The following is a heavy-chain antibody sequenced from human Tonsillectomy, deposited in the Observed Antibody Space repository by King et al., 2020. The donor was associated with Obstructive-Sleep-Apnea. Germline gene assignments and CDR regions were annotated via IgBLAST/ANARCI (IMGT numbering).Heavy chain of an antibody. CDR2: ISYDGSNK. D-gene: IGHD3-10*01. V-gene: IGHV3-30*18. CDR1: GFTFSSYG. Sequence: VQLVESGGGVVQPGRSLRLSCAASGFTFSSYGMHWVRQAPGKGLEWVAVISYDGSNKYYADSGKGRFTISRDNSKNTLYLQMNSLRAEDTAVYYCAKDRAFYYGSGSPGGYYYYGMDVWGQGTTVTVSS. CDR3: AKDRAFYYGSGSPGGYYYYGMDV. J-gene: IGHJ6*02.